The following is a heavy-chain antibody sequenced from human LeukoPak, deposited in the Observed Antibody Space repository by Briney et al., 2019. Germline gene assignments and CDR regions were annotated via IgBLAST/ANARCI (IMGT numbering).Heavy chain of an antibody. V-gene: IGHV3-20*04. Sequence: SGGSLRLSCAGIITDYGMSWVRHVPGKGLKWVAGINWAGSNTHYAESVRGRFTISRDFAENSLYLQMNSLRDEDTAFYYCVKDVSSNWYSFDQWGQGTLVTVSS. J-gene: IGHJ4*02. D-gene: IGHD6-13*01. CDR3: VKDVSSNWYSFDQ. CDR2: INWAGSNT. CDR1: ITDYG.